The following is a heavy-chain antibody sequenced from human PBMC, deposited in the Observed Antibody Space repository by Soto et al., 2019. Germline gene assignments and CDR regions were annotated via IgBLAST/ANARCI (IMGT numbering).Heavy chain of an antibody. D-gene: IGHD6-19*01. V-gene: IGHV4-39*01. CDR3: VRRGGAVAGTSRFDS. Sequence: SETLSLTCTVSGGSISSGDYYWSWIRQPPGKGLEWIGTVYYSGSTYYNPSLRSRVTISVDTSKNQFSLKLNTVTAADTAVYYCVRRGGAVAGTSRFDSWGQGMLVTVSS. CDR1: GGSISSGDYY. J-gene: IGHJ4*02. CDR2: VYYSGST.